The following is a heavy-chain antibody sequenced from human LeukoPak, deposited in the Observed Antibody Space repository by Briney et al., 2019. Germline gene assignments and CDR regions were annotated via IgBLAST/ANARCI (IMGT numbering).Heavy chain of an antibody. D-gene: IGHD6-6*01. Sequence: GRSLRLSCAASGFTFSSYGMHWVRQAPGKGLEWVAVIWYDGSNKYYADSVKGRFTISIDNSKNTLYLQMNSLRAEDTAVYYCAKDSDSSSPGGFDYWGQGTLVTVSS. V-gene: IGHV3-33*06. CDR3: AKDSDSSSPGGFDY. J-gene: IGHJ4*02. CDR1: GFTFSSYG. CDR2: IWYDGSNK.